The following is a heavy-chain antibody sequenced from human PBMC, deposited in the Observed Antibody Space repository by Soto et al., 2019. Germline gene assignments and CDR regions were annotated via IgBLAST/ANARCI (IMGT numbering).Heavy chain of an antibody. CDR1: GYTLTELS. J-gene: IGHJ4*02. CDR3: ATPGVGATKEYYFDY. Sequence: QVQLVQSGAGVKKPGASVKVSCKVSGYTLTELSMHWVRQAPGKGLEWMGGFDPEDGETIYAQKFQGRVTITEDTSTDTAYMELSSLRSEDTAVYYCATPGVGATKEYYFDYWGQGTLVTVSS. CDR2: FDPEDGET. D-gene: IGHD1-26*01. V-gene: IGHV1-24*01.